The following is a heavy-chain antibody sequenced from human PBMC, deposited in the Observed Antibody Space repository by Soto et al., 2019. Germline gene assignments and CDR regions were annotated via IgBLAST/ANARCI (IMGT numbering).Heavy chain of an antibody. D-gene: IGHD6-13*01. Sequence: SETLSLTCTVSGGSISSYYWSWIRQPPGKGLEWIGYIFNGGSSNYNPSLKSRVTISVDTSNNQFSLRLSSVTAADTAMYFCARARGSNWPFDYWGQGTLVTVSS. V-gene: IGHV4-59*01. CDR3: ARARGSNWPFDY. CDR2: IFNGGSS. CDR1: GGSISSYY. J-gene: IGHJ4*02.